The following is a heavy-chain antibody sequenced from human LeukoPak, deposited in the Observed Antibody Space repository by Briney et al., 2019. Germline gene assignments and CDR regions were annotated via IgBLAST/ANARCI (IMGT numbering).Heavy chain of an antibody. J-gene: IGHJ4*02. CDR2: INWNGGST. D-gene: IGHD1-26*01. CDR1: GFTFDDYG. CDR3: ARDLATAXXVDY. Sequence: AGGSLRLSCAASGFTFDDYGISWVRQAPGKGLEGVSGINWNGGSTGYADSVKGRFTISRDNAKHSLYLQMNSLRAEDTALYYCARDLATAXXVDYWGQGXLVTXSS. V-gene: IGHV3-20*04.